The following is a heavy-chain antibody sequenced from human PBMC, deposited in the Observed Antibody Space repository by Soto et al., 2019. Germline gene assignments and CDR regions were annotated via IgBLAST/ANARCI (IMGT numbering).Heavy chain of an antibody. CDR2: ISYDGSNK. D-gene: IGHD3-3*01. CDR3: AKDRVITIFGVVSAVYYGIPV. CDR1: GFTFSSYG. J-gene: IGHJ6*02. Sequence: GGSLRLSCAASGFTFSSYGMHWGRQAPGKGLEWVAVISYDGSNKYYADSLKGRFTISRDNSKNTLYLQMNSLRAEDTAVYYCAKDRVITIFGVVSAVYYGIPVWGQATTVTVSS. V-gene: IGHV3-30*18.